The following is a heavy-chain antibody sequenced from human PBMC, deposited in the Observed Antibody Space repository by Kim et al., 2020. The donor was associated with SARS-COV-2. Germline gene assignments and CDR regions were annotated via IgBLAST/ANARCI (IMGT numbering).Heavy chain of an antibody. CDR3: ARGGFYDYYGMDV. V-gene: IGHV4-59*13. CDR1: GGSISSYY. Sequence: SETLSLTCTVSGGSISSYYWSWIRQPPGKGLEWIGYIYYSGSTNYNPSLKSRVTISVDTSKNQFSLKLSSVTAADTAVYYCARGGFYDYYGMDVWGQGTTVTVSS. D-gene: IGHD3-16*01. J-gene: IGHJ6*02. CDR2: IYYSGST.